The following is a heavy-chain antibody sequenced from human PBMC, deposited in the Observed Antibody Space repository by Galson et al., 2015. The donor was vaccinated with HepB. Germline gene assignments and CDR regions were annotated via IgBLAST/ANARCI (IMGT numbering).Heavy chain of an antibody. CDR3: ARITRDYGGALDI. J-gene: IGHJ3*02. CDR2: ISYDSSNK. V-gene: IGHV3-30-3*01. D-gene: IGHD4-23*01. Sequence: SLRLSCAASGFTFSSYSIHWVRQAPGKGLEWVALISYDSSNKYYADSVKGRFTISRDNSQNTLDLQMNSLRAEDTAVYYCARITRDYGGALDIWGQGTLVTVSS. CDR1: GFTFSSYS.